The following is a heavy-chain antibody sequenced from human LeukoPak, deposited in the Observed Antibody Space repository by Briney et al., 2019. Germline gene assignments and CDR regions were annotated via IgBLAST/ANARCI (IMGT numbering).Heavy chain of an antibody. CDR2: IYNGRNT. J-gene: IGHJ4*02. CDR3: AQTTGWPGFDF. D-gene: IGHD6-19*01. Sequence: SETLSLTCSASGASTSSRYWSWIRQSPGRTLEWIGHIYNGRNTKYNPSLTSRVTISMDTSKNQFSLRMTSVTAADTAIYYCAQTTGWPGFDFWGPGALVTVSS. V-gene: IGHV4-59*08. CDR1: GASTSSRY.